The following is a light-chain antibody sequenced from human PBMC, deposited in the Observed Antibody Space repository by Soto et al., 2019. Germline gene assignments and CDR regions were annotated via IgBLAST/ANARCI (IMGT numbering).Light chain of an antibody. CDR1: STDFVSYNR. CDR3: SLYTSENAYV. J-gene: IGLJ1*01. V-gene: IGLV2-18*01. Sequence: SVLTQPPSVSGSPGQSVTISCTGTSTDFVSYNRVSWYQQPPDTAPKLMIYEVSKRPSGVPDRFSGSKSGNTASLTISGLQAADEADYYCSLYTSENAYVFGTGTKVTVL. CDR2: EVS.